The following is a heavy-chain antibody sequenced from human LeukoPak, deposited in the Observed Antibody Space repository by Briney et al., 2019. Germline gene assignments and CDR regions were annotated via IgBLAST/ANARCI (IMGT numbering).Heavy chain of an antibody. J-gene: IGHJ4*02. CDR3: ARDRGSTVTPTGADY. D-gene: IGHD4-17*01. CDR1: GYTFTSYG. CDR2: ISAYNGNT. Sequence: ASVKVSCKASGYTFTSYGISWVRQAPGQGLEWMGWISAYNGNTNYAQKLQGRVTMTTDTSTCTAYMELRSLRSDDTAVYYCARDRGSTVTPTGADYWGQGTLVTVSS. V-gene: IGHV1-18*01.